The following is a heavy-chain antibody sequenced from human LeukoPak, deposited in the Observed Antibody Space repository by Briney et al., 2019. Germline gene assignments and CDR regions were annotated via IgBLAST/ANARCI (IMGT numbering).Heavy chain of an antibody. Sequence: SETLSLTCTVSGYSISSGYYWGWIRQPPGRGLEWIGSIYHSGSTYYNPSLKSRVTISVDTSKNQFSLKLSSVTAADTAVYYCARVSGYDWESFYDYWGQGTLVTVSS. CDR3: ARVSGYDWESFYDY. D-gene: IGHD5-12*01. J-gene: IGHJ4*02. CDR1: GYSISSGYY. CDR2: IYHSGST. V-gene: IGHV4-38-2*02.